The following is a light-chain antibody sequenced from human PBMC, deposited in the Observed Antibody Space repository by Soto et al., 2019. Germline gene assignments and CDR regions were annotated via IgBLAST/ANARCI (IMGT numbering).Light chain of an antibody. Sequence: IVWTQSPETLSLSPGERATLSCRASQSVSSYLAWYQQKPGQAPRLLIYDASNRATGIPARFSGSGSGTDFTLTISSLEPEDFAVYYCQQRSNWPITFGQGTRLEIK. J-gene: IGKJ5*01. CDR2: DAS. CDR3: QQRSNWPIT. CDR1: QSVSSY. V-gene: IGKV3-11*01.